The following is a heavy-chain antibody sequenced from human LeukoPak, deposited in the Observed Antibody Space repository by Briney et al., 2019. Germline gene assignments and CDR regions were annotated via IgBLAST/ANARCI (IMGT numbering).Heavy chain of an antibody. CDR1: GFTVSSNY. V-gene: IGHV3-53*01. J-gene: IGHJ6*02. CDR3: ASDSGSYYYYYGMDV. Sequence: GGSLRHSCAASGFTVSSNYMSWVRQAPGKGLEWVSVIYSGGSTYYPDSVKGRFTISRDNSKNTLYLQMNSLRAEDTAVYYCASDSGSYYYYYGMDVWGQGTTVTVSS. D-gene: IGHD1-26*01. CDR2: IYSGGST.